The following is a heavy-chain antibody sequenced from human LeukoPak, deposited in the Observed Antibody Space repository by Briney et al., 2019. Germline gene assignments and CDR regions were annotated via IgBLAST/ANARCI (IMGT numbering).Heavy chain of an antibody. Sequence: PGGSLRLSCAASGFTFISYWMHWVCQAPRKGPVWVSRINSDGSSTTYADSVKGRFTISRDNAKNTLYLQMNSLRAEDTAMYYCVRQYSYDSSGYYPWDYWGQGTLVTVSS. CDR3: VRQYSYDSSGYYPWDY. D-gene: IGHD3-22*01. V-gene: IGHV3-74*01. J-gene: IGHJ4*02. CDR2: INSDGSST. CDR1: GFTFISYW.